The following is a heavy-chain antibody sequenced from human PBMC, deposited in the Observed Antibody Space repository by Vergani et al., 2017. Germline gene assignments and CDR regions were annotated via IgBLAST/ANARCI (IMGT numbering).Heavy chain of an antibody. CDR2: INSDGSST. CDR3: AKRAAGNPYYYGMDV. D-gene: IGHD6-13*01. J-gene: IGHJ6*02. CDR1: GFTFSSYW. V-gene: IGHV3-74*01. Sequence: EVQLVESGGGLVQPGGSLRLSCAASGFTFSSYWMHWVRQAPGKGLVWVSRINSDGSSTSYADSVKGRFTISRDNAKNTLYLQMNSLRAEDTAVYYCAKRAAGNPYYYGMDVWGQGTTVTVSS.